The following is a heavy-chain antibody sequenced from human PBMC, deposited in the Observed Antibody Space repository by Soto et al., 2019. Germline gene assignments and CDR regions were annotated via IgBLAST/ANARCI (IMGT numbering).Heavy chain of an antibody. D-gene: IGHD3-22*01. V-gene: IGHV4-38-2*02. Sequence: SESLSLSCAVCGYSVCSGYYGGWIRQTPGKGLEWIGSIYHSGSTYYNPSLKSRVTISVDTSKNQFSLKLSSVTAADTAVYYCARDSWPTYYYDSSGYVYFDYWGQGTLVTVSS. J-gene: IGHJ4*02. CDR2: IYHSGST. CDR1: GYSVCSGYY. CDR3: ARDSWPTYYYDSSGYVYFDY.